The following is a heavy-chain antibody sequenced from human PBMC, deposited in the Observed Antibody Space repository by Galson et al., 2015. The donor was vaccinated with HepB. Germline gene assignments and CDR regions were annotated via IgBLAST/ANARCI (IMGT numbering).Heavy chain of an antibody. CDR2: INHSGST. Sequence: TLSLTCAVYGGSFSGYYWSWIRQPPGKGLEWIGEINHSGSTNYNPSLKSRVTISVDTSENQFSLKLGSVTAADTAVYYCARSNVGPAAIRVRPYYYYMDVWGKGTTVTVSS. CDR3: ARSNVGPAAIRVRPYYYYMDV. J-gene: IGHJ6*03. CDR1: GGSFSGYY. V-gene: IGHV4-34*01. D-gene: IGHD2-2*02.